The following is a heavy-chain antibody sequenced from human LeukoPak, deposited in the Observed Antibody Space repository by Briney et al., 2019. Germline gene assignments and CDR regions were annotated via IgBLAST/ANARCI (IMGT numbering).Heavy chain of an antibody. Sequence: GGSLRLSCAASGLTVSSHYMSWVRQAPGKGLEWVSVIYSGGSTYYADSVKGRFTISRDNSKNTLYLQMNSLRAEDTAVYYCARNYGSGSHGPAWYYYYMDVWGKGTTVTVSS. CDR1: GLTVSSHY. V-gene: IGHV3-53*01. CDR3: ARNYGSGSHGPAWYYYYMDV. CDR2: IYSGGST. J-gene: IGHJ6*03. D-gene: IGHD3-10*01.